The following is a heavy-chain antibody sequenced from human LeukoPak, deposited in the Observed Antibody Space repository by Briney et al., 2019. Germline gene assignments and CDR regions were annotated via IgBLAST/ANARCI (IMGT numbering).Heavy chain of an antibody. J-gene: IGHJ2*01. Sequence: PSETLSLTCTVPGGSISSYYWSWIRQLPGKGLEWIGYIYYSGSTNYNPSLKSRVTISVDTSKNQFSLKLSSVTAADTAVYYCARDRGSWYFDLWGRGTLVTVSS. CDR2: IYYSGST. CDR1: GGSISSYY. CDR3: ARDRGSWYFDL. V-gene: IGHV4-59*01. D-gene: IGHD3-16*01.